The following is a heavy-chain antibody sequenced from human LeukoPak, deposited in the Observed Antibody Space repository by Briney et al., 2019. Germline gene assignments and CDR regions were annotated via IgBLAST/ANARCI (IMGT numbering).Heavy chain of an antibody. CDR1: GASINSHY. Sequence: PSETLSLTCTVSGASINSHYWSWIRQPAGKGLEGIGRIYISGSTNYNSSLQSRVTMSVDTSKNQFSLNLSSVTAADTAVYYCARALNPLPGTYYFDYWGQGTLVTVSS. CDR2: IYISGST. D-gene: IGHD2-15*01. V-gene: IGHV4-4*07. CDR3: ARALNPLPGTYYFDY. J-gene: IGHJ4*02.